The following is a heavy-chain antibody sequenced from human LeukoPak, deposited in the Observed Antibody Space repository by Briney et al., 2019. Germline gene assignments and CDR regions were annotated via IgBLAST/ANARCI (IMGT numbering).Heavy chain of an antibody. V-gene: IGHV3-30*18. J-gene: IGHJ6*02. D-gene: IGHD6-13*01. CDR1: GFTFSSYG. Sequence: GGSLRLSCAASGFTFSSYGMDWVRQAAGKGLEWVAVISYDGSNKYYADSVKGRFTISRDNSKNPLYLQMNSLRAEDTAVYYCAKDFAAARSWGLHYYYGMDVWGQGTTVPVSS. CDR2: ISYDGSNK. CDR3: AKDFAAARSWGLHYYYGMDV.